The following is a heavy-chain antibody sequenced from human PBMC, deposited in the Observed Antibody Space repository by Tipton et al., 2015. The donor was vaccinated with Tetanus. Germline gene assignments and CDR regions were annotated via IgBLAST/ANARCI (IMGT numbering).Heavy chain of an antibody. V-gene: IGHV4-59*01. CDR3: SRGVDRTKAGID. J-gene: IGHJ4*02. CDR2: VHYSGST. D-gene: IGHD5-12*01. CDR1: GGSISSYY. Sequence: TLSLTCTVSGGSISSYYWTWIRQPPGRGLEWIGYVHYSGSTNYSPSLRSRVTLSVDKSKNQFSLKLSSVTAADTAVYYCSRGVDRTKAGIDWGQGTLFTVSS.